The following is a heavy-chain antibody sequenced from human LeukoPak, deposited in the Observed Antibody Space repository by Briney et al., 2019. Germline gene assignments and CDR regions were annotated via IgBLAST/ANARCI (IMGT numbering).Heavy chain of an antibody. CDR2: INHSGST. CDR3: AREPLYYGSGSYPYGMDV. V-gene: IGHV4-34*01. CDR1: GGSFSGYY. D-gene: IGHD3-10*01. Sequence: SETLSLTCAVYGGSFSGYYWSWIRQPPGKGLEWIGEINHSGSTNYNPSLKSRVTISVDTSKNQFSLKLGSVTAADTAVYYCAREPLYYGSGSYPYGMDVWGQGTTVTVSS. J-gene: IGHJ6*02.